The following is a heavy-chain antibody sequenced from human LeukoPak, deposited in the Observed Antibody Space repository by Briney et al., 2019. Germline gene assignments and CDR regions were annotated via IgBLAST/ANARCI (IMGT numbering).Heavy chain of an antibody. CDR1: GFTFSSHE. CDR3: ARAGSGSYYNVYYFDY. V-gene: IGHV3-48*03. Sequence: GGSLRLSCAASGFTFSSHEMNWVRQAPGKGLEWVSYISSSGSTIYYADSVKGRFTISRDNAKNSLYLQMNSLRAEDTAVYYCARAGSGSYYNVYYFDYWGQGTLVTVSS. J-gene: IGHJ4*02. CDR2: ISSSGSTI. D-gene: IGHD3-10*01.